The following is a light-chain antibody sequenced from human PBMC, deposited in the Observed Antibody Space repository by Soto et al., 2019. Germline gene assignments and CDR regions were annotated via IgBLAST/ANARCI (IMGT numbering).Light chain of an antibody. J-gene: IGKJ1*01. Sequence: EIVWTEYVGTLSFSPRERATLSCMASQSVSSSYFAWYQQKPGQAPRLLIYGASSRATGIPDRFSGSGSRTDFTLTISRLDPEDFAVYYCQQYGSSPTFGQGTKVDIK. CDR3: QQYGSSPT. V-gene: IGKV3-20*01. CDR1: QSVSSSY. CDR2: GAS.